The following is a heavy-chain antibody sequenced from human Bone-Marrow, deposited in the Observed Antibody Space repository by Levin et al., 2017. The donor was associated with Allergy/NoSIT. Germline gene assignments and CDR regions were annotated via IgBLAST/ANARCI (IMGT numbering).Heavy chain of an antibody. V-gene: IGHV2-26*01. Sequence: SGPTLVKPTETLTLTCTVSGFSLSSPRVGVSWVRQAPGKALEWLANIFSNDEKSYNTSLKTRITISKDTSKSQVVLSMTNVYHLDTGTSYCARSWSYYCDHSVSYFGAYFDTLGQGTRVIVSS. D-gene: IGHD3-22*01. CDR1: GFSLSSPRVG. CDR3: ARSWSYYCDHSVSYFGAYFDT. CDR2: IFSNDEK. J-gene: IGHJ4*02.